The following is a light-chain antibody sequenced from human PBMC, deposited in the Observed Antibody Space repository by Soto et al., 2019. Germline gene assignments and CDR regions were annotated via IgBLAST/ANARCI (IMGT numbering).Light chain of an antibody. V-gene: IGLV2-14*01. CDR1: SGDIGSYNR. CDR2: EVT. J-gene: IGLJ1*01. CDR3: SSYTDINTSACV. Sequence: QSGLTQPASVSGSPGQSITISCTGTSGDIGSYNRVSWYQQLPGKAPKLIIYEVTDRPSGVSNRFSGSKSGNTASLTISGLQAEDEAEYYCSSYTDINTSACVFGSGTKLTV.